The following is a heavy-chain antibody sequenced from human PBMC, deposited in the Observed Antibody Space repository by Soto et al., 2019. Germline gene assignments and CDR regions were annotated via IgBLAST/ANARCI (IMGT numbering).Heavy chain of an antibody. CDR2: IYSGESK. CDR3: ARDPCRSWYLGWFDP. Sequence: GGSLRLSCAACGFTVSSNYISWVRQTPGKGLEWVSVIYSGESKLYADSVKGRFTISRDNFKNTLYLQMNSLRAEDTAVYYCARDPCRSWYLGWFDPWGEGVLVTVSS. V-gene: IGHV3-53*01. J-gene: IGHJ5*02. D-gene: IGHD6-13*01. CDR1: GFTVSSNY.